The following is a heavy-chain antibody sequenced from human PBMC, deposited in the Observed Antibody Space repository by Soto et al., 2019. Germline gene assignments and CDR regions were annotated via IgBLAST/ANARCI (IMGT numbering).Heavy chain of an antibody. CDR2: IYYSGST. V-gene: IGHV4-59*08. J-gene: IGHJ5*02. Sequence: PSETLSLTCTVSGGSISSYYRSWIRQPPGKGLEWIGYIYYSGSTNYNPSLKSRVTISVDTSKNQFSLKLSSVTAADTAVYYCARQSAVAGNWFDPWGQGTLVTVSS. D-gene: IGHD6-19*01. CDR1: GGSISSYY. CDR3: ARQSAVAGNWFDP.